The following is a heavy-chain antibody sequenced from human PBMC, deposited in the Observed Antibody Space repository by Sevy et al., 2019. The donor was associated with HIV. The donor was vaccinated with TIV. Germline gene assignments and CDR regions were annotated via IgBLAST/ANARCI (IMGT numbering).Heavy chain of an antibody. CDR2: IYPGDSDT. D-gene: IGHD2-2*01. J-gene: IGHJ3*02. V-gene: IGHV5-51*01. Sequence: GESLKISCKGSGYSFTSYWIGWVRQMPGKGLEWMGIIYPGDSDTRCSPSFQGQVTISADKSISTAYLKWSSLKASDTAMYYCARRPLILGYCSSTSCYAPYAFDIWGQGTMVTVSS. CDR3: ARRPLILGYCSSTSCYAPYAFDI. CDR1: GYSFTSYW.